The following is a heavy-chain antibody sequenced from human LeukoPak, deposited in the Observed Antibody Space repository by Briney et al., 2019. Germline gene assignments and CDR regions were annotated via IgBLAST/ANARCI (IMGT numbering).Heavy chain of an antibody. J-gene: IGHJ4*02. D-gene: IGHD2-8*01. Sequence: SETLSLTCIVSGGAISSYYWSWIRQPPGKRLEWIGYVYYSGNTNYNPSLKSRVTISIDTSKNQFSLKLSSVTAADTAVYYCARVGNGHFDYWGQGTLVTVPS. V-gene: IGHV4-59*01. CDR2: VYYSGNT. CDR3: ARVGNGHFDY. CDR1: GGAISSYY.